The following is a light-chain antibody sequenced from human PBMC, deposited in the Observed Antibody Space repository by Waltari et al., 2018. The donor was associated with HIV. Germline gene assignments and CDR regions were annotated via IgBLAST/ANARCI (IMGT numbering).Light chain of an antibody. CDR3: AALDDSLIDQVV. Sequence: QSVLTQPPSASGTPGQRVTISCSGSSSNVGNNYVYWYQQLPGTAPKLLISINNQRPSGFPYRFSASKSGTSASLAISGFRSEDEADYYCAALDDSLIDQVVFGGGTKLTVL. CDR2: INN. J-gene: IGLJ2*01. CDR1: SSNVGNNY. V-gene: IGLV1-47*01.